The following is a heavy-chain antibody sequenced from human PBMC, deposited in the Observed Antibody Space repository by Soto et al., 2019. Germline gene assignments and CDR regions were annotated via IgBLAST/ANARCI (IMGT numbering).Heavy chain of an antibody. CDR1: GFTFSSYS. V-gene: IGHV3-21*01. CDR3: ARKGYGEYGGMDV. Sequence: EVQLVESGGGLVKPGGSLRLSCAASGFTFSSYSMNWVRQAPGKGLEWVSVISTTGSYKYYVDSVKGRFTISRENAMNSMFLQMDSLRVEDTAVYYCARKGYGEYGGMDVWGQGTTVTV. D-gene: IGHD4-17*01. J-gene: IGHJ6*02. CDR2: ISTTGSYK.